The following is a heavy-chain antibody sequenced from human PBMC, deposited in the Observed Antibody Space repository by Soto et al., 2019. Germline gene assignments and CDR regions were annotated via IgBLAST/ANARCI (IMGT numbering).Heavy chain of an antibody. J-gene: IGHJ3*02. CDR3: AIPDPTYYYDSSGYYPPDAFDI. CDR2: ISAYNGNT. V-gene: IGHV1-18*01. CDR1: GYTFTSYG. D-gene: IGHD3-22*01. Sequence: ASVKVSCKASGYTFTSYGISWVRQAPGQGLEWMGWISAYNGNTNYAQKLQGRVTMTTDTSTSTAYMELRRLRSDDTAVYYCAIPDPTYYYDSSGYYPPDAFDIWGQGTMVTVS.